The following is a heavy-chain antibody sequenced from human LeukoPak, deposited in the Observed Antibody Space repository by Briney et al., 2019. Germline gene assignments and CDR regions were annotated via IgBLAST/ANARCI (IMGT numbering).Heavy chain of an antibody. CDR2: ISESGTGT. V-gene: IGHV3-23*01. J-gene: IGHJ4*02. Sequence: GGSLRLSCAASRLTFSSYAMSWVRQAPGRGLEWVSAISESGTGTYYAEAVKGRFTISRDNSKNTLYLQMNSLRAEDTAVYYCAKGSSSWAYYFDYWGQGTLVTVSS. CDR3: AKGSSSWAYYFDY. D-gene: IGHD6-13*01. CDR1: RLTFSSYA.